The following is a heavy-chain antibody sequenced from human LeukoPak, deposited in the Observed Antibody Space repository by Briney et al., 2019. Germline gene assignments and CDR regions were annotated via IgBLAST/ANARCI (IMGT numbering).Heavy chain of an antibody. V-gene: IGHV1-69*13. CDR2: IIPIFGTA. Sequence: ASVKVSCKASGGTFSSYAISWVRQAPGQGLEWMGGIIPIFGTANYAQKFQGRVAITAVESTSTAYMELSSLRSEDTAVYYCARSEQWLVIHLDYWGQGTLVTVSS. J-gene: IGHJ4*02. D-gene: IGHD6-19*01. CDR3: ARSEQWLVIHLDY. CDR1: GGTFSSYA.